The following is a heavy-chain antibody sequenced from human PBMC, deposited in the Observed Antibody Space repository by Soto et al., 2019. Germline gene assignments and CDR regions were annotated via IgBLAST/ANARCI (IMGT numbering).Heavy chain of an antibody. V-gene: IGHV3-21*01. D-gene: IGHD3-10*01. CDR2: IRGFSPYT. CDR3: ARDRGYDAHDYYYNAMDV. J-gene: IGHJ6*02. Sequence: GGSLRLSCISSGFTFRTYTMNWVRQAPGKGLEWVSGIRGFSPYTFYAESVRGRFTISRDNAKSSLFLQMDSLRAEDTAVYYCARDRGYDAHDYYYNAMDVWGQGTTVTVSS. CDR1: GFTFRTYT.